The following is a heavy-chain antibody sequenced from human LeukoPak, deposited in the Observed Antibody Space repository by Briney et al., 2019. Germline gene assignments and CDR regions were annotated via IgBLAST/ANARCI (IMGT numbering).Heavy chain of an antibody. CDR3: ARVYPTYWRSPTSTDAFDI. CDR2: ISAYNGNT. D-gene: IGHD3-3*01. V-gene: IGHV1-18*01. CDR1: GYTFTSYG. J-gene: IGHJ3*02. Sequence: ASGKVSCKASGYTFTSYGISWVRQAPGQGLEWMGWISAYNGNTNYAQKLQGRVTMTTDTSTSTAYMELRSLRSDDTAVYYCARVYPTYWRSPTSTDAFDIWGQGTMVTVSS.